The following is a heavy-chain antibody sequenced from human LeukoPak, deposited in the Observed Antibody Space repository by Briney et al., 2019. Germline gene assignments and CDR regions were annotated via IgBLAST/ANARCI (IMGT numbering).Heavy chain of an antibody. Sequence: PGGSLRLSCAASGLTFSSYEMNWVRQAPGKGPQWVSTINANAINTYYADSVRGRFTISRDNSKNTLYLQLNSLRAEDTAIYYCAKPISGGLAVSADWFDPWGQGTLVTVSS. CDR3: AKPISGGLAVSADWFDP. J-gene: IGHJ5*02. CDR1: GLTFSSYE. V-gene: IGHV3-23*01. CDR2: INANAINT. D-gene: IGHD6-19*01.